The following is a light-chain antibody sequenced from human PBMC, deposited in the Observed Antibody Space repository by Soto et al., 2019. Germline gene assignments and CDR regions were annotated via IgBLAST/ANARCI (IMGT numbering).Light chain of an antibody. J-gene: IGLJ3*02. CDR1: SSDVCGYNY. CDR2: EVS. CDR3: SSYTSSSTRV. V-gene: IGLV2-14*01. Sequence: QSALTQPASVSVSPGQSITISCTGTSSDVCGYNYVSWYQQHPGKAPKLMIYEVSNRPSGVSNRFSGSKSGNTASLTISGLHAEDEADYYCSSYTSSSTRVFGGGTKLTVL.